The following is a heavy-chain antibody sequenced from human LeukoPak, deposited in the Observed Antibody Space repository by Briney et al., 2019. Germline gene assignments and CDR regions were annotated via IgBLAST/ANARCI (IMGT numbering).Heavy chain of an antibody. V-gene: IGHV4-59*01. CDR2: IYYSGST. Sequence: SETLSLTCTVSGGSISSYYWSWIRQPPGKGLEWIGYIYYSGSTNYNPSLKSRVTISVDTSRNQFSLKLSSVTAADTAVYYRARIDTAMVIGYWGQGTLVTVSS. CDR1: GGSISSYY. D-gene: IGHD5-18*01. J-gene: IGHJ4*02. CDR3: ARIDTAMVIGY.